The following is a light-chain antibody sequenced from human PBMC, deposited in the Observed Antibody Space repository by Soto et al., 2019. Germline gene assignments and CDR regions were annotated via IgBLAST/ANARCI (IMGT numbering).Light chain of an antibody. V-gene: IGKV3-20*01. Sequence: TASLCLSPWGRASLSCRASQSVSSALAWYQQKPGLPPRLLIYGASSRATGIPDRFSGSGSGTDFTLTISRLEPEDFAVYYCQQYGTTRITFAQGTRLEIK. J-gene: IGKJ5*01. CDR2: GAS. CDR1: QSVSSA. CDR3: QQYGTTRIT.